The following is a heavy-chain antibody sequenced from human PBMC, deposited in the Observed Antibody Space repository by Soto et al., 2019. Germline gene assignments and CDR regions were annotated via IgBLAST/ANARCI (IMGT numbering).Heavy chain of an antibody. V-gene: IGHV3-20*01. Sequence: GGSLRLSCAASGFTFDDYGMSWVRQAPGKGLEWVSGINWNGGSTGYADSVKGRFTISRDNAKNSLYLQMNSLRAEDTALYHCARGDKSLWLDGYMDVWGKGTTVTVSS. D-gene: IGHD2-21*01. CDR1: GFTFDDYG. CDR3: ARGDKSLWLDGYMDV. CDR2: INWNGGST. J-gene: IGHJ6*03.